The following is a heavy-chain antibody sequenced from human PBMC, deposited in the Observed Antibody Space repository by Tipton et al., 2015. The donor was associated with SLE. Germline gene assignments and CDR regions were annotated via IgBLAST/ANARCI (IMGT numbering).Heavy chain of an antibody. CDR2: ISGNSDTR. V-gene: IGHV3-9*01. D-gene: IGHD1-14*01. J-gene: IGHJ4*02. Sequence: RSLRLFCVASGLTFDDYPMHWVRQGPGKGLDWVSGISGNSDTRDYADSVKGRFTISRDNGKNSLFLQMNSLRVEDTALYYCTNGVGKWGQGTLVTVSS. CDR3: TNGVGK. CDR1: GLTFDDYP.